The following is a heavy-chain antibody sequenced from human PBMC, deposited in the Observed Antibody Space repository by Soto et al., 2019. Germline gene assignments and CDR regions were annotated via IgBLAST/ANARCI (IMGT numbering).Heavy chain of an antibody. CDR2: IYPGDSDT. J-gene: IGHJ6*02. D-gene: IGHD4-4*01. CDR1: EYIFTNSW. V-gene: IGHV5-51*01. CDR3: ASTTVPQYYYYGMDV. Sequence: PGESLKISCXGYEYIFTNSWIGWVRQMPGKGLEWMGMIYPGDSDTRYSPSLQGHVTISADKSIGTAYLQWSSLKASDTAIYYCASTTVPQYYYYGMDVWGQGTTVTVSS.